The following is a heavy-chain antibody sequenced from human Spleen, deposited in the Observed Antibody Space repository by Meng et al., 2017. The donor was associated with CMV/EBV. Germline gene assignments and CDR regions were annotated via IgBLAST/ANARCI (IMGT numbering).Heavy chain of an antibody. CDR1: GGSFSSYA. D-gene: IGHD7-27*01. CDR3: ARQGLGTYIDY. J-gene: IGHJ4*02. Sequence: CKASGGSFSSYAITWVRQAPGQGLEWLGRIVPTIGATNYAQKFQGRVTLTADTSTITAFMELSSLRSEDTAVYYCARQGLGTYIDYWGQGALVTVSS. V-gene: IGHV1-69*04. CDR2: IVPTIGAT.